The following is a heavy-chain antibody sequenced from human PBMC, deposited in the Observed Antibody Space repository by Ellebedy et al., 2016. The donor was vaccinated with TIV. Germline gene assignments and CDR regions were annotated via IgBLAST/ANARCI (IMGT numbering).Heavy chain of an antibody. D-gene: IGHD2-8*02. CDR3: ARASYDATGPFDP. V-gene: IGHV4-34*01. J-gene: IGHJ5*02. Sequence: SETLSLXXVVYGGSLSDYYWSWIRQPPGKGLEWIGEINHSGSTNYNPSLKSRVTISVDTSKNQFSLKLSSVTAADTAVYYCARASYDATGPFDPWGQGTLVTVSS. CDR1: GGSLSDYY. CDR2: INHSGST.